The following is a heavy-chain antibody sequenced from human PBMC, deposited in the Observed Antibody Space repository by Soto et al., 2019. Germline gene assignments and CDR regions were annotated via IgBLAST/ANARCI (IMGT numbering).Heavy chain of an antibody. D-gene: IGHD6-13*01. CDR3: ARDKWAAAAGTQDVYYYYYYYMDV. J-gene: IGHJ6*03. Sequence: GASVKVSCKASGGTFSSYTISWVRQAPGQRLERKGRIIPILGIANYAQKFQGRVTITADKSTSTAYMELSSLRSEDTAVYYCARDKWAAAAGTQDVYYYYYYYMDVWGKGTTVTVSS. V-gene: IGHV1-69*04. CDR2: IIPILGIA. CDR1: GGTFSSYT.